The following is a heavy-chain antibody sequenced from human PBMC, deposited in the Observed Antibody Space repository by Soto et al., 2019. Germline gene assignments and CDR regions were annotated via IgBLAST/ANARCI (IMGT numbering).Heavy chain of an antibody. CDR1: GFTFDDYA. CDR3: AKDPSHDYANHDAFDI. Sequence: GGSLRLSCAASGFTFDDYAMHWVRQAPGKGLEWVSGISWNSGSIGYADSVKGRFTISRDNAKNSLYLQMNSLRAEDTALYYCAKDPSHDYANHDAFDIWGQGTMVTVSS. CDR2: ISWNSGSI. V-gene: IGHV3-9*01. D-gene: IGHD4-17*01. J-gene: IGHJ3*02.